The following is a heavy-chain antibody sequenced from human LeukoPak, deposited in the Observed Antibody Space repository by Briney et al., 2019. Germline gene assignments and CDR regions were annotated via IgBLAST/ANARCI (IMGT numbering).Heavy chain of an antibody. CDR1: GGTFSTYA. Sequence: GSSVKVSCKASGGTFSTYAISWLRQAPGQGLEWMGGIIPIYGIANYAQKLRGRVTITADESTSTSYMEVNGLRSEDTDVYYCAREATPQTSTLYYYYYYMDVWGNGTPVTVSS. CDR2: IIPIYGIA. J-gene: IGHJ6*03. CDR3: AREATPQTSTLYYYYYYMDV. D-gene: IGHD1/OR15-1a*01. V-gene: IGHV1-69*01.